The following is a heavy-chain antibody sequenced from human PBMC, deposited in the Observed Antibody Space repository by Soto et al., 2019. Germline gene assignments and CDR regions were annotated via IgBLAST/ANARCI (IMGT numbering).Heavy chain of an antibody. CDR1: GGTFSSYA. D-gene: IGHD3-10*01. Sequence: QVQLVQSGAEVKKPGSSVKVSCKASGGTFSSYAISWVRQAPGQGLEWMGGIIPIFGTANYAQKFQGRVXIXAXXSTSTAYMELSSLRSEDTAVYYCARGPPELGPPDYWGQGTLVTVSS. V-gene: IGHV1-69*12. CDR2: IIPIFGTA. J-gene: IGHJ4*02. CDR3: ARGPPELGPPDY.